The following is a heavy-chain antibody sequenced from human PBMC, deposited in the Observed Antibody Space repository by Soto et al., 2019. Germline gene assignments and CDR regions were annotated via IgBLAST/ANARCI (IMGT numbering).Heavy chain of an antibody. V-gene: IGHV3-33*05. Sequence: QVQLVESGGGVVQPGTSRRLSCVGSGFTFRSYVIHWVRQAPGKGLEWVALTSYDGSNKDYGDSVKGRFTISRDNSRNTVDLQMDSLRREYTALYDCARWGTTGGLDVWGQGTLVSVSS. CDR1: GFTFRSYV. J-gene: IGHJ1*01. CDR3: ARWGTTGGLDV. CDR2: TSYDGSNK. D-gene: IGHD3-16*01.